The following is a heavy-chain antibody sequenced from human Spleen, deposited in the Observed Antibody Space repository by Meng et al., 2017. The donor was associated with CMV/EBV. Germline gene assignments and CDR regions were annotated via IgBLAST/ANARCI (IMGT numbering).Heavy chain of an antibody. J-gene: IGHJ5*02. CDR1: GYTFSTYG. Sequence: ASVKVSCKASGYTFSTYGVTWVRQAPGQGLEWMGWISADNGGTNYAQKVQGRVTMTTDTSTRTAYMELRSLESDDTAVYYCARGRVGASWFDPWGQGTLVTVSS. CDR2: ISADNGGT. D-gene: IGHD1-26*01. CDR3: ARGRVGASWFDP. V-gene: IGHV1-18*01.